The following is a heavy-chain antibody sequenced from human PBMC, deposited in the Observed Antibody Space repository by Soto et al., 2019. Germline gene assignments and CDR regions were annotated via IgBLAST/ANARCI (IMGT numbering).Heavy chain of an antibody. J-gene: IGHJ3*02. V-gene: IGHV3-30-3*01. CDR2: ISYDGSNK. D-gene: IGHD6-13*01. Sequence: GGSLRLSCAASGVTFSSYAMHWVRQAPGKGLEWVAVISYDGSNKYYADSVKGRFTISRDNSKNTLYLQMNSLRAEDTAVYYCARDALPPYSSSWYGAFDIWGQGTMVTVSS. CDR1: GVTFSSYA. CDR3: ARDALPPYSSSWYGAFDI.